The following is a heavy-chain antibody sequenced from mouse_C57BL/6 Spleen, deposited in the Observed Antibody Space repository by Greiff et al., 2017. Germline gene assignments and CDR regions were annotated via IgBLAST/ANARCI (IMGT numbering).Heavy chain of an antibody. CDR2: ISDGGSYT. J-gene: IGHJ1*03. CDR3: ASLTSVVGGDFDV. D-gene: IGHD1-1*01. Sequence: EVMLVESGGGLVKPGGSLKLSCAASGFTFSSYAMSWVRQTPEKRLEWVATISDGGSYTYYPANVKGRFIISRDNARNNLYLHMSHLESEDTSMYYCASLTSVVGGDFDVWGTETTVTVSA. CDR1: GFTFSSYA. V-gene: IGHV5-4*03.